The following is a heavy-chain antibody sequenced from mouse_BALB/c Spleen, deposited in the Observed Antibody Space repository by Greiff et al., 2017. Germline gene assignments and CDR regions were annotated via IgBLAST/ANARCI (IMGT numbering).Heavy chain of an antibody. V-gene: IGHV5-6-5*01. D-gene: IGHD1-1*01. CDR1: GFTFSSYA. CDR2: ISSGGST. J-gene: IGHJ3*01. Sequence: EVQGVESGGGLVKPGGSLKLSCAASGFTFSSYAMSWVRQTPEKRLEWVASISSGGSTYYPDSVKGRFTISRDNARNILYLQMSSLRSEDTAMYYCARGFITTVRFAYWGQGTLVTVSA. CDR3: ARGFITTVRFAY.